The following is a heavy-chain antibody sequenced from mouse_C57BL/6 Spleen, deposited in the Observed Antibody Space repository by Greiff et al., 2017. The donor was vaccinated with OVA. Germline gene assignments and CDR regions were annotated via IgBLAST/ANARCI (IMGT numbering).Heavy chain of an antibody. V-gene: IGHV1-72*01. D-gene: IGHD1-1*01. CDR3: ARGALITTVVTPFAY. Sequence: QVQLQQSGAELVKPGASVKLSCKASGYTFTSYWMHWVKQRPGRGLEWIGRIDPNSGGTKYNEKFKSKATLTVDKPSSTAYMQLSSLTSEDSAVYYCARGALITTVVTPFAYWGQGTLVTVSA. J-gene: IGHJ3*01. CDR1: GYTFTSYW. CDR2: IDPNSGGT.